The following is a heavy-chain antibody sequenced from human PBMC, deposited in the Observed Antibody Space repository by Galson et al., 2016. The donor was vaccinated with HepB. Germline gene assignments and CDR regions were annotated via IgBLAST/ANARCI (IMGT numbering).Heavy chain of an antibody. CDR2: IKQDGSEK. Sequence: SLRLSCAASGFTFSTYWMTWVRQVPGKGLEWVANIKQDGSEKYYVGSVKGRFTISRDNARNSLYLQMNSLRGGDTAIYYCATEARGLGVWGQGTLVTVSS. CDR1: GFTFSTYW. V-gene: IGHV3-7*03. J-gene: IGHJ4*02. D-gene: IGHD3-16*01. CDR3: ATEARGLGV.